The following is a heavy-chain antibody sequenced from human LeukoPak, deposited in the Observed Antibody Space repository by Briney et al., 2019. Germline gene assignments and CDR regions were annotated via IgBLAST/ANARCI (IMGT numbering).Heavy chain of an antibody. V-gene: IGHV3-23*01. D-gene: IGHD3-22*01. CDR3: AKGSYYDSSGYYYFDC. Sequence: PGGSLRLSCAASGFTFSSYAMNWVRQAPGKGLEWVSGISASSSIYYADSVKGRFTISRDNSKNTLYLQVNSLRADDTAVYYCAKGSYYDSSGYYYFDCWGQGTLVTVSS. CDR1: GFTFSSYA. CDR2: ISASSSI. J-gene: IGHJ4*02.